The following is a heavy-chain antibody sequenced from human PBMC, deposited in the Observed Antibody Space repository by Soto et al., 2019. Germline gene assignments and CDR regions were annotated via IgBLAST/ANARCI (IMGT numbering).Heavy chain of an antibody. CDR3: ARGPDSSGQPYYFDY. D-gene: IGHD6-19*01. V-gene: IGHV1-69*06. Sequence: SVQVSCQASGGTFSSYAISWVRQAPGQGLEWMGGIIPIFGTANYAQKFQGRVTITADKSTSTAYMELSSLRSEDTAVYYCARGPDSSGQPYYFDYWGQGTLVTVS. CDR2: IIPIFGTA. CDR1: GGTFSSYA. J-gene: IGHJ4*02.